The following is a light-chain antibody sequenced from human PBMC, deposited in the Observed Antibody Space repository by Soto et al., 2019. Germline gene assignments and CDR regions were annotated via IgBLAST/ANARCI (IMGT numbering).Light chain of an antibody. CDR1: SSDGGGYND. CDR2: DVT. CDR3: ISFTSGDIYV. Sequence: QSVLTQPASVSGSPGQSTTISCTGTSSDGGGYNDVSWYQQHPGRAPKRIIYDVTNPPSGVSDRLSGSKSGNTAYLPISGLQAEAEAAYYCISFTSGDIYVFATGSQVPV. V-gene: IGLV2-14*03. J-gene: IGLJ1*01.